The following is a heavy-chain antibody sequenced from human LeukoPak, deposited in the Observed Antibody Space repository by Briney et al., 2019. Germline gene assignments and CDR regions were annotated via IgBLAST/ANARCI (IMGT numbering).Heavy chain of an antibody. CDR1: GGSISSYY. CDR2: IYTSGST. Sequence: SETLSLTCTVSGGSISSYYWSWIRQPAGKGLEWIGRIYTSGSTNYNPSLKSRVTMSVDTSKNQFSLKLSSVTAADTAVYYCARVGRGDIVVVPAAIRGDAFDIWGQGTMVTVSS. J-gene: IGHJ3*02. CDR3: ARVGRGDIVVVPAAIRGDAFDI. D-gene: IGHD2-2*01. V-gene: IGHV4-4*07.